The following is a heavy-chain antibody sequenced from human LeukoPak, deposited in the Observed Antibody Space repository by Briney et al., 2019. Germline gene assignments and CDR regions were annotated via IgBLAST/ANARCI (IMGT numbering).Heavy chain of an antibody. CDR2: ISYDGSNK. D-gene: IGHD2-15*01. V-gene: IGHV3-30*04. CDR3: AREGVVAARSGELGVGHNNWFGR. CDR1: GFTFSSYA. Sequence: HPGGSLRLSCAASGFTFSSYAMHWVRQAPGKGLEWVAVISYDGSNKYYADSVKGRFTISRDNSKNTLYPQMNSLRAEDTAVYYCAREGVVAARSGELGVGHNNWFGRWGGGGLV. J-gene: IGHJ5*02.